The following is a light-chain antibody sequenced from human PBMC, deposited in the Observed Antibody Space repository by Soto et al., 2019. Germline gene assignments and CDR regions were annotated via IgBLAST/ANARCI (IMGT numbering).Light chain of an antibody. CDR1: SSNSGNNY. CDR3: GTWVSSLSAGEV. J-gene: IGLJ3*02. Sequence: QSVLTQPPSVSAAPGQKVIISCSGSSSNSGNNYVSWYQQFPGTAPKLLIYENNKRPSGIPDRFSGSKSGTSATLGITGLQTGDEADYYCGTWVSSLSAGEVFGGGTKLTVL. CDR2: ENN. V-gene: IGLV1-51*02.